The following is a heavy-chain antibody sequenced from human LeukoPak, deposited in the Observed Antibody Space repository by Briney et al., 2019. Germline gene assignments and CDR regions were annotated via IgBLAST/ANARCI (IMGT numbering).Heavy chain of an antibody. Sequence: ASVKVSCEASGYTFTSYYMHWVRQAPGQGLEWMGIINPSGGSTSYAQKFQGRVTMTRDTSTSTVYMELSSLRSEDTAVYYCARDIVVVPAAIPDAFDIWGQGTMVTVSS. D-gene: IGHD2-2*02. CDR2: INPSGGST. CDR3: ARDIVVVPAAIPDAFDI. J-gene: IGHJ3*02. CDR1: GYTFTSYY. V-gene: IGHV1-46*01.